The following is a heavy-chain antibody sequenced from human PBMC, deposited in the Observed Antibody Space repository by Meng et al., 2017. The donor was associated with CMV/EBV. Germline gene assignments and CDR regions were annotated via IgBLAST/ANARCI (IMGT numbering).Heavy chain of an antibody. Sequence: GGSLRLSCAASGFTFSSYSMNWVRQAPGKGLEWVSSISSSSSYIYYADSVKGRFTISRDNAKNPLYLQMNSLRAEDTAVYYCARDRWQSQVVPSRVHWFDPWGQGTLVTVSS. J-gene: IGHJ5*02. CDR2: ISSSSSYI. V-gene: IGHV3-21*01. D-gene: IGHD2-2*01. CDR3: ARDRWQSQVVPSRVHWFDP. CDR1: GFTFSSYS.